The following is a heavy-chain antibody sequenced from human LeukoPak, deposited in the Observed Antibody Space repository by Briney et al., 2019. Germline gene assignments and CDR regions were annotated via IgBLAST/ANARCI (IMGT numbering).Heavy chain of an antibody. V-gene: IGHV3-30*03. J-gene: IGHJ6*03. CDR3: ARAIAPKYNLKYYYYYYMDV. Sequence: GGSLRLSCAASGFTFSSYGMNWVRQAPGKGLEWVAVISYDGSNKYYVDSVKGRFTISRDNAKNSLYLQMNSLRAEDTAVYYCARAIAPKYNLKYYYYYYMDVWGKGTTVTVSS. CDR1: GFTFSSYG. D-gene: IGHD1-20*01. CDR2: ISYDGSNK.